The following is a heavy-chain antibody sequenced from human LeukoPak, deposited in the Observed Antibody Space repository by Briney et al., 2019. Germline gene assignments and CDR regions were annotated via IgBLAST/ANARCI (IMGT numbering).Heavy chain of an antibody. CDR1: GGTFTSYA. V-gene: IGHV1-69*13. CDR2: IIPIFGTA. CDR3: ARAFRHYDFWSGYPERGWFDP. Sequence: ASVKVSCKASGGTFTSYAISWVRQAPGQGLEWMGGIIPIFGTANYAQKFQGRVTITADESTSTAYMELSSLRSGDTAVYYCARAFRHYDFWSGYPERGWFDPWGQGTLVTVSS. D-gene: IGHD3-3*01. J-gene: IGHJ5*02.